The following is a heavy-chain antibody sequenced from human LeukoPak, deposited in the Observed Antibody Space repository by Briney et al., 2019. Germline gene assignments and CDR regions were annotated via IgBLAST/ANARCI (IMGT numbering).Heavy chain of an antibody. D-gene: IGHD3-10*01. Sequence: SVKVSCKASGGTFSSYAISWVRQAPGQGLEWMGGIIPIFGTANYAQKFQGIVTITTDESTSTAYMELSSLRSEDTAVYYCARGDYYGSGPDYYYYYMDVWGKGTTVTVSS. CDR3: ARGDYYGSGPDYYYYYMDV. V-gene: IGHV1-69*05. CDR2: IIPIFGTA. CDR1: GGTFSSYA. J-gene: IGHJ6*03.